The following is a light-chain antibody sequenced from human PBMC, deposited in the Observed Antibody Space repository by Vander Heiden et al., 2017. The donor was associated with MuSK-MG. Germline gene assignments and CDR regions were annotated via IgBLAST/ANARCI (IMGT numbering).Light chain of an antibody. V-gene: IGKV3-11*01. CDR2: DAS. Sequence: DIVLTQSPATLSVSPGERATLSCRASQSVSSYLAWYQQKPGQAPRLLIYDASNRATGSPGRFSGSGCGKDFTLTISSLDPEECAVYYCQQGSNGHQHQFTFGQGTQVEIK. J-gene: IGKJ5*01. CDR1: QSVSSY. CDR3: QQGSNGHQHQFT.